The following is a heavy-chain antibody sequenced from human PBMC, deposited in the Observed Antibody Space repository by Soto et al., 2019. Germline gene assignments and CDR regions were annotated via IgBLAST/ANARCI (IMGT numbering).Heavy chain of an antibody. J-gene: IGHJ6*02. D-gene: IGHD3-3*02. V-gene: IGHV3-23*01. CDR3: AKDYRISGPYYYYGMDD. CDR2: ISGSGGST. CDR1: GFTFSSYA. Sequence: EVQLLESGGGLVQPGGSLRLSCAASGFTFSSYAMSWVRQAPGKGLEWVSAISGSGGSTYYADSVKSRFTISRDNSKYTLYQQMNSLRAEDTSVYYCAKDYRISGPYYYYGMDDWGQGTTVTVSS.